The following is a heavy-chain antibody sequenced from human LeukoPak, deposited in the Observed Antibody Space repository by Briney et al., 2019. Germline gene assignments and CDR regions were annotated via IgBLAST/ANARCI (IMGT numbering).Heavy chain of an antibody. CDR1: GYSFTSYW. J-gene: IGHJ4*02. V-gene: IGHV5-51*01. Sequence: GESLKISCKGSGYSFTSYWIGWVRQMPGKGLEWMGIIYPGDSDTRYSPSFQGQVTISADKSISTAYLQWSSLKASGTAMYYCARQVYDILTGYQDYFDYWGQGTLVTVSS. CDR2: IYPGDSDT. CDR3: ARQVYDILTGYQDYFDY. D-gene: IGHD3-9*01.